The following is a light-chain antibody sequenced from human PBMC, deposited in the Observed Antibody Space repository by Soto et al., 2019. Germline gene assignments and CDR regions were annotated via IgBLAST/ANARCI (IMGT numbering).Light chain of an antibody. CDR3: QQYNSYPYT. CDR2: DAS. J-gene: IGKJ2*01. Sequence: DVQMTQSPSTVSASVGDKVTITCRASQNIGVWLAWWQQKPGKAPKLIIYDASTLESGVPSGFSGSGSGTEFTLTITSLQPDDIATYFCQQYNSYPYTFGQGTKLEIK. V-gene: IGKV1-5*01. CDR1: QNIGVW.